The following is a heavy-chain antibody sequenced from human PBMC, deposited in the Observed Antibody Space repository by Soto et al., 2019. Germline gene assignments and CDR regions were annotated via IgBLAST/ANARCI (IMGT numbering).Heavy chain of an antibody. CDR1: GYRLTNYW. D-gene: IGHD1-1*01. CDR2: IYPADSDT. CDR3: ARHRRDVYNRFDY. J-gene: IGHJ4*02. Sequence: ESLKISCKASGYRLTNYWIGWVRQMPGKGLEWMGIIYPADSDTIYSPSFQGQVIISADTSLNTAYLQWSSLKASDTAMYYCARHRRDVYNRFDYWGQGTPVTVSS. V-gene: IGHV5-51*01.